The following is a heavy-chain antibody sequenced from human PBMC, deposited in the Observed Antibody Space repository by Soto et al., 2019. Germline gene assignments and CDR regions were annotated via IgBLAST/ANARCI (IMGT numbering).Heavy chain of an antibody. Sequence: QVHLVESGGGVVQPGRSLRLSCAASGFTFTGYAMHWVRQAPGKGLEWVALISFDGVNQYYADSVEGRFTISRDNSKNTLYLQMSGLRNEDTAVYYCARGGSGDFRASALWGQGTLVTVSS. J-gene: IGHJ4*02. V-gene: IGHV3-30-3*01. CDR3: ARGGSGDFRASAL. CDR2: ISFDGVNQ. D-gene: IGHD4-17*01. CDR1: GFTFTGYA.